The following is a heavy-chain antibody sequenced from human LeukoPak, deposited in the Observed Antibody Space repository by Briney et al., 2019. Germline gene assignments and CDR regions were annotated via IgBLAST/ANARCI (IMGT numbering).Heavy chain of an antibody. J-gene: IGHJ4*02. D-gene: IGHD1-26*01. Sequence: GGSLRPSCAASGFTFSNYAMHWVRQAPGKGLEYISSISSDGGSTYYADSVKGRFTISRDNSKNTLYLQMGRLRAEDMAVYYCARSNNIVGATYFDYWGQGTLVTVSS. CDR2: ISSDGGST. V-gene: IGHV3-64*02. CDR3: ARSNNIVGATYFDY. CDR1: GFTFSNYA.